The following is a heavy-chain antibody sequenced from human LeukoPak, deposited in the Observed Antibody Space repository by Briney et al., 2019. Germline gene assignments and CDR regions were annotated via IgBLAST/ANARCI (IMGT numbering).Heavy chain of an antibody. CDR1: GFTFSIYG. V-gene: IGHV3-23*01. Sequence: GGSLRLSCAASGFTFSIYGMSWVRQAPGKGLEWVSAISGSGGSTYYADSVKGRFSISRDNSKNTLYLQMNSLRAEDTAVYYCAKDARDIVVVPAVLWDYWGQGTLVTVSS. CDR2: ISGSGGST. CDR3: AKDARDIVVVPAVLWDY. D-gene: IGHD2-2*01. J-gene: IGHJ4*02.